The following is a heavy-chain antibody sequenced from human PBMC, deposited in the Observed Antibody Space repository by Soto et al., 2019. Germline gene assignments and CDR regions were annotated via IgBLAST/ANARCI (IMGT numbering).Heavy chain of an antibody. CDR3: ARPRGLRFSVADVFDI. CDR1: GGSISSSTFY. V-gene: IGHV4-39*01. Sequence: QLQLQESGPGLVKPSETLSLTCTVSGGSISSSTFYWGWLRQPPGKGLEWIGSIYNSGTTYYNPSLKSRVTISVDTSKNQCSLKLSSVIAADTAVYYCARPRGLRFSVADVFDIWGQGTMVTVSS. D-gene: IGHD3-3*01. J-gene: IGHJ3*02. CDR2: IYNSGTT.